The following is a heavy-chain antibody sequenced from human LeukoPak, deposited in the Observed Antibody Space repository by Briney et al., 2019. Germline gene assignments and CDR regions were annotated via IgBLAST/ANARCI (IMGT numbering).Heavy chain of an antibody. V-gene: IGHV1-46*01. J-gene: IGHJ4*02. CDR1: GYTFTSYY. CDR3: AREGVAGVVDY. CDR2: INPSGGST. D-gene: IGHD6-19*01. Sequence: GASVKVSCKASGYTFTSYYMHWVGQAPGQGREGMGVINPSGGSTSYAQKFQGRVTITRHTSTSTVYMELSSLRSEDTAVYYCAREGVAGVVDYWGQGTLVTVSS.